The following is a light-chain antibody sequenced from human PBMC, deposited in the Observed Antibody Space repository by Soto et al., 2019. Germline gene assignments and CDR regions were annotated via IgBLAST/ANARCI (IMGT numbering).Light chain of an antibody. J-gene: IGKJ4*01. Sequence: EIVLTQSPCTLSLSPGERATLSCRASQSVSNNYLAWYQQKPGQAPRLLIYGASSRATGIPDRFSGSGSATDFTLTISRLEPEDFAVYFCQQSGSSPLTFGGGTKVDIK. V-gene: IGKV3-20*01. CDR3: QQSGSSPLT. CDR1: QSVSNNY. CDR2: GAS.